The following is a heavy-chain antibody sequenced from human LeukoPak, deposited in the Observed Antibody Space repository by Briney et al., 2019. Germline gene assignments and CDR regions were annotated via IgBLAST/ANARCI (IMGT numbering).Heavy chain of an antibody. CDR2: FGLYGGTT. V-gene: IGHV3-23*01. D-gene: IGHD2-2*01. Sequence: GWSLRLSCAASGLIFSSYAMTWVRQAPGKGLEWVSSFGLYGGTTHYADSVKGRFTISRDNSKNTLYLQMTSLRADDTAVYYCVKDSSTTSWYFAFDVWGQGTMVAVSS. CDR1: GLIFSSYA. J-gene: IGHJ3*01. CDR3: VKDSSTTSWYFAFDV.